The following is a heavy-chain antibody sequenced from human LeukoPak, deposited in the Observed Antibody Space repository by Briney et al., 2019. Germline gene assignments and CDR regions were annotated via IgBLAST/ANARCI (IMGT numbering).Heavy chain of an antibody. J-gene: IGHJ3*02. Sequence: SETLSLTCAVYGGSFSVHYWSWIRQPPGKGLEWIAEISHSGSIDYNPSLKSRVTISVDKSKNQFSLSLTSVTAADTAVYYCARVVGKSTGHNPSTGGAFDIWGQGTMVTVSS. V-gene: IGHV4-34*01. CDR2: ISHSGSI. CDR1: GGSFSVHY. D-gene: IGHD2-8*02. CDR3: ARVVGKSTGHNPSTGGAFDI.